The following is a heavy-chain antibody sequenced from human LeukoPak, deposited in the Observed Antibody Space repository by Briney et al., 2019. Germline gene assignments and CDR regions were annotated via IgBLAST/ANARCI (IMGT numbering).Heavy chain of an antibody. CDR1: GGSFSGYY. D-gene: IGHD3-22*01. CDR3: ARDKRPNHYYDIGSHFDY. CDR2: IDHSGST. Sequence: PSETLSLTCAVYGGSFSGYYWSWIRQPPGKELEWIGEIDHSGSTNYNPSLKSRVTISVDTSKNQFSLKLSSVTAADTAVYYCARDKRPNHYYDIGSHFDYWGQGTLVTVSS. V-gene: IGHV4-34*01. J-gene: IGHJ4*02.